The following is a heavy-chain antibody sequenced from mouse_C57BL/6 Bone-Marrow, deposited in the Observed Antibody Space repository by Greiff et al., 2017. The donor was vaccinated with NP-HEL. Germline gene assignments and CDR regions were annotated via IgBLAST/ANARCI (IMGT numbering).Heavy chain of an antibody. D-gene: IGHD2-1*01. J-gene: IGHJ3*01. Sequence: VQLQQSGAELVKPGASVKLSCKASGYTFTSYWMHWVKQRPGQGLEWIGMIHPNSGSTNYNEKFKSKATLTVDKSSSTAYMQLSSLTSEDSAVYYCASQGGNYLFAYWGQGTLVTVSA. CDR1: GYTFTSYW. V-gene: IGHV1-64*01. CDR3: ASQGGNYLFAY. CDR2: IHPNSGST.